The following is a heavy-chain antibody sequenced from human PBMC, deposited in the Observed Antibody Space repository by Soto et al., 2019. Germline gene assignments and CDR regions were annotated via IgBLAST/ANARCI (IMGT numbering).Heavy chain of an antibody. CDR2: INPNSGGT. D-gene: IGHD3-9*01. J-gene: IGHJ5*02. CDR3: AGSYDILTVINWLDP. CDR1: GYNFRDYY. V-gene: IGHV1-2*02. Sequence: ASVKVSCKASGYNFRDYYMHWVRQAPGQGLEWMGWINPNSGGTNLPQKFQARVAMTRDTSINTVYMELTRLRSDDTAVYYCAGSYDILTVINWLDPWGQGTQVTVSS.